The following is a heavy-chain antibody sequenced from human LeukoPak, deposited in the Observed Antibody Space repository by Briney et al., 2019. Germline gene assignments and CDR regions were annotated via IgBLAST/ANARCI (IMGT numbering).Heavy chain of an antibody. J-gene: IGHJ6*02. Sequence: PGRSLRLSCAASGFTFSSYWMHWVRQAPGKGLVWVSRINSDGSSTSYADSVKGRFTISRDNAKNTLYLQMNSLRAEDTAVYYCAREWGTVTTYYGMDVWGQGTTVTVSS. CDR3: AREWGTVTTYYGMDV. CDR2: INSDGSST. D-gene: IGHD4-11*01. CDR1: GFTFSSYW. V-gene: IGHV3-74*01.